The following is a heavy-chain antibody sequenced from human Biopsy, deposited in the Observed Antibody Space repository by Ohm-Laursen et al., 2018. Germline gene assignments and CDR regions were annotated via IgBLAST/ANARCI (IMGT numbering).Heavy chain of an antibody. CDR1: GGSISSDY. CDR3: ARDSEYGDYRNYYYGMDV. V-gene: IGHV4-59*01. D-gene: IGHD4-17*01. J-gene: IGHJ6*02. Sequence: GTLSLTWTVSGGSISSDYWSWIRQTPGKGLEWIGYIYYSGSTNYNPSLKSRVTISVDTSKNQFSLRLNSVTAADTAVYYCARDSEYGDYRNYYYGMDVWGQGTTVTVSS. CDR2: IYYSGST.